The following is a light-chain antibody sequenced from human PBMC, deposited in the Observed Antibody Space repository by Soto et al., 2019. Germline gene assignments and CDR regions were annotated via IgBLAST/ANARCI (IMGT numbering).Light chain of an antibody. J-gene: IGKJ2*01. CDR1: QGINNY. CDR3: QQLNRYPYT. Sequence: DILLTQSPSFLSSSVGDRVTISCRASQGINNYLAWYQQKPGKAPKLLIYVASILQSGVPSRFSGSGSGTQFTLTISSLQPEDFATYYCQQLNRYPYTFGQGTKVDIK. V-gene: IGKV1-9*01. CDR2: VAS.